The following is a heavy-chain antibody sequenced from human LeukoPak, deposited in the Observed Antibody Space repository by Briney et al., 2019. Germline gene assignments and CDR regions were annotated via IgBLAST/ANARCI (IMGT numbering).Heavy chain of an antibody. V-gene: IGHV4-39*07. D-gene: IGHD3-9*01. Sequence: SQTLSLTCTVSGGSISSSSYYWGWIRQPPGKGLEWIGSIYYSGTTYYNPSLKSRVTIAVDTSKNQFSLKLSSVTAADTAVYYCATGIGVILTQLDYWGQGTLVTVSS. CDR3: ATGIGVILTQLDY. CDR1: GGSISSSSYY. CDR2: IYYSGTT. J-gene: IGHJ4*02.